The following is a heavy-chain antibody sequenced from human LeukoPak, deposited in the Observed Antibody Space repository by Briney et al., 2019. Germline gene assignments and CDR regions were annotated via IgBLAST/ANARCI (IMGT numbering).Heavy chain of an antibody. CDR1: GFTFSSYS. V-gene: IGHV3-23*01. J-gene: IGHJ2*01. D-gene: IGHD3-16*02. CDR3: AKALSSSFYYFDL. CDR2: IHGGGDVT. Sequence: GGSLRLSCAASGFTFSSYSMNWVRQAPEKGLEWVSTIHGGGDVTYYADSVKGRFTISRDNSRNTLYLQMNSLRAEDTAVYYCAKALSSSFYYFDLGGRGTLVTVSS.